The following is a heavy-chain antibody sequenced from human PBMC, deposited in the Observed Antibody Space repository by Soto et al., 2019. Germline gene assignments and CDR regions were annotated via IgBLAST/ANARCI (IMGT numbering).Heavy chain of an antibody. CDR1: GGTFSSYT. J-gene: IGHJ6*03. V-gene: IGHV1-69*02. CDR3: ASAGTSREYYYYMDV. Sequence: SVKVSCKASGGTFSSYTINWVRQAPGQGLEWMGRIIPILGIANYAQKFQGRVTITADKSTSTAYMELSSLRSEDTAVYYCASAGTSREYYYYMDVWGKGTTVTVSS. CDR2: IIPILGIA. D-gene: IGHD2-8*01.